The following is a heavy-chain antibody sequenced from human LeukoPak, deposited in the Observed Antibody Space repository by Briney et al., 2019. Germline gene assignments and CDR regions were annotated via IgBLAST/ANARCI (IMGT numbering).Heavy chain of an antibody. CDR3: ARRSGIAVAGAFDY. CDR2: IRYEGSNK. D-gene: IGHD6-19*01. J-gene: IGHJ4*02. V-gene: IGHV3-30*02. Sequence: GGSLRLSCAASGFTFSSYGMHWVRQAPGKGLEWVAFIRYEGSNKYYADSVKGRFTISRDNSKNTLYLQMNSLRAEDTAVYYCARRSGIAVAGAFDYWGQGTLVTVSS. CDR1: GFTFSSYG.